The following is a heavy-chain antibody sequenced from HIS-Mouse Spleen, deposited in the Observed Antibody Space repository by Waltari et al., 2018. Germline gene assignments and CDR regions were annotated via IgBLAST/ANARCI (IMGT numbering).Heavy chain of an antibody. D-gene: IGHD7-27*01. Sequence: YMSWVRQAPGKGLEWVSVIYSGGSTYYADSVKGRFTISRDNSKNTLYLQLNSLRAEDTAVYYCARSNWYFDYWGQGTLVIVSS. J-gene: IGHJ4*02. CDR3: ARSNWYFDY. CDR1: Y. V-gene: IGHV3-66*01. CDR2: IYSGGST.